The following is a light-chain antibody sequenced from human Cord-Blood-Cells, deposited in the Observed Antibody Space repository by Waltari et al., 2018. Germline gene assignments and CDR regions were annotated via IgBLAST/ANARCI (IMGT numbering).Light chain of an antibody. V-gene: IGLV5-45*02. J-gene: IGLJ2*01. Sequence: QAVLTQPSSLSVSPGASASLTCTLRSGINVGTYRIYWYQQKPGSPPQYLLRYKSDSDKQQGSGVPSRFAGSKDASANAGMLLISGLQSEDEADYYCMIWHSSAVIFGGGTKLTVL. CDR3: MIWHSSAVI. CDR2: YKSDSDK. CDR1: SGINVGTYR.